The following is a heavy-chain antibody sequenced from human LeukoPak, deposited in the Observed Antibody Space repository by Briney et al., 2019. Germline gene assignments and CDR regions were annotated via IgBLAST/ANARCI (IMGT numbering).Heavy chain of an antibody. CDR1: GFTFSSYA. J-gene: IGHJ4*02. V-gene: IGHV3-23*01. CDR3: AKFLRYYDSSGYNYFDY. Sequence: GGSLRLSCAASGFTFSSYAMSWVRQAPGKGLEWVSAISGSGGSTYYADSVKGRFTISRDNSKDTLYLQMNSLRAEDTAVYYCAKFLRYYDSSGYNYFDYWGQGTLVTVSS. CDR2: ISGSGGST. D-gene: IGHD3-22*01.